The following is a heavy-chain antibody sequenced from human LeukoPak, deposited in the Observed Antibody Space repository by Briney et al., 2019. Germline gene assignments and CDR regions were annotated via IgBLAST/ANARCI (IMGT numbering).Heavy chain of an antibody. Sequence: GGSLRLSCAASGFTFSSYEMNWVRQAPGKGLEWVSYINSSGSTIYYADSVKGRFTISRDNAKNSLYLQMNSLRAEDTAVYYCVELGITMIGGGWGKGTTVTISS. D-gene: IGHD3-10*02. CDR3: VELGITMIGGG. CDR2: INSSGSTI. CDR1: GFTFSSYE. J-gene: IGHJ6*04. V-gene: IGHV3-48*03.